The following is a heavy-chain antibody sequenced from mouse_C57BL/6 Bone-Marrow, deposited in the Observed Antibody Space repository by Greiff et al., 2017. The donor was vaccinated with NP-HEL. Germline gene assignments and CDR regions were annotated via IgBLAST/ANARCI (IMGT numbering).Heavy chain of an antibody. J-gene: IGHJ4*01. D-gene: IGHD2-4*01. CDR2: ISDGGSYT. Sequence: EVKLMESGGGLVKPGGSLKLSCAASGFTFSSYAMSWVRQTPEKRLEWVATISDGGSYTYYPDNVKGRFTISRDNAKNNLYLQMSHLKSEDTAMYYGARDPHYDYDKGPYAMDYWGQGTSVTVSS. CDR1: GFTFSSYA. CDR3: ARDPHYDYDKGPYAMDY. V-gene: IGHV5-4*01.